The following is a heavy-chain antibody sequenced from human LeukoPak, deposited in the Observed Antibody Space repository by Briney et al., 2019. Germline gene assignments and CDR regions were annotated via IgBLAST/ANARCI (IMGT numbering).Heavy chain of an antibody. J-gene: IGHJ4*02. CDR1: GFPFSNYG. CDR3: SKDKGREGDY. Sequence: GGSLRLSCAASGFPFSNYGMHWVRQAPGKGLEWVAVISADGIDKYYADSVKGRFTISRDNSKNTLYLQMRSLRPEDTAVYYCSKDKGREGDYWGQGTLVTVSS. V-gene: IGHV3-30*18. CDR2: ISADGIDK.